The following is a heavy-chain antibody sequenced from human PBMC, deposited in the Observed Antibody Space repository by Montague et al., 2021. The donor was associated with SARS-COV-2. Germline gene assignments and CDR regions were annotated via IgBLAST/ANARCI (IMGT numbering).Heavy chain of an antibody. V-gene: IGHV3-23*01. CDR2: IVNNGRKS. Sequence: SLRLSCVASGFTFSSYAMSWVRQAPGKGLEWVSGIVNNGRKSFYADSVKGRFVISRDNSDKMVYLQLNSLRAEDTAIYYCAKETAAIGNPLFDSWGQGTLITVSS. CDR1: GFTFSSYA. D-gene: IGHD4-23*01. J-gene: IGHJ4*02. CDR3: AKETAAIGNPLFDS.